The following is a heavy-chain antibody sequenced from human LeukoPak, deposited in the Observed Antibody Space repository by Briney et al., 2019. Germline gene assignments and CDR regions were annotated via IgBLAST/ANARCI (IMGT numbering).Heavy chain of an antibody. D-gene: IGHD6-13*01. J-gene: IGHJ5*02. CDR2: IYHSGST. Sequence: SETLSLTCTVSGYSISSGYYWGWIRQPPGKGLEWIGRIYHSGSTYYNPSLKSRVTISVDTSKNQFSLKLSSVTAADTAVYYCARDAQVGIAAAGNWFDPWGQGTLVTVSS. V-gene: IGHV4-38-2*02. CDR1: GYSISSGYY. CDR3: ARDAQVGIAAAGNWFDP.